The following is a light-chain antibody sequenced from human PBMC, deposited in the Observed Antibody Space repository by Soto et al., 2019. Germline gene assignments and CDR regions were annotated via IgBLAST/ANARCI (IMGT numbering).Light chain of an antibody. Sequence: EILLTQFPGTLSLSPGERATLSCRASQSVSSYLAWYQQKPGQAPRLLIYDASNRATGIPARFSGSGSGTDFNLTISSLEPEDFAVYYCQQRSNWTPVTFGQGTKV. V-gene: IGKV3-11*01. CDR1: QSVSSY. J-gene: IGKJ1*01. CDR3: QQRSNWTPVT. CDR2: DAS.